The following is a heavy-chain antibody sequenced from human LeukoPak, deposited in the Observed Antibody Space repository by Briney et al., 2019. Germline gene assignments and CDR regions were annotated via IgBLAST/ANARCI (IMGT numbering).Heavy chain of an antibody. D-gene: IGHD3-22*01. Sequence: GESLRLSCAASGFTVSNNYMSWVRQAPGKGLEWVSVIYSDGGTYYSDSVKGRFTISRDNSKNTLYLQMNSLRGEDTAVYYCARDSSGPLYWGQGTLVTVSS. CDR3: ARDSSGPLY. CDR2: IYSDGGT. V-gene: IGHV3-66*01. J-gene: IGHJ4*02. CDR1: GFTVSNNY.